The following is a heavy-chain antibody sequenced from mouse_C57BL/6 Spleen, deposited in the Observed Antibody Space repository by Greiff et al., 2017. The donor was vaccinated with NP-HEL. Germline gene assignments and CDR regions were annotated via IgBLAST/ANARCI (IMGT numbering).Heavy chain of an antibody. J-gene: IGHJ1*03. V-gene: IGHV1-82*01. D-gene: IGHD2-3*01. CDR2: IYPGDGDT. CDR3: ARSDGYPV. Sequence: VQLQESGPELVKPGASVKISCKASGYAFSSSWMNWVKQRPGKGLEWIGRIYPGDGDTNYNGKFKGKATLTADKSSSTAYMQLSSLTSEDSAVYFCARSDGYPVWGTGTTVTVSS. CDR1: GYAFSSSW.